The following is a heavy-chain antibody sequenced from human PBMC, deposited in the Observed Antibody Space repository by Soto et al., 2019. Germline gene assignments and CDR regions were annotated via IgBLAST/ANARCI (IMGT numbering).Heavy chain of an antibody. CDR1: GLTFTTYW. V-gene: IGHV3-7*01. D-gene: IGHD4-17*01. J-gene: IGHJ4*02. CDR3: AKIYDYGDNQRGVSGGGFDF. Sequence: SLRLSCVASGLTFTTYWMTRVRQAPGKVLEWVANIKQDGSEKYYLDSVKGRFTISRDNAKNSLYLQMNSLRAEDTAVYYCAKIYDYGDNQRGVSGGGFDFWGQGTLVTVSS. CDR2: IKQDGSEK.